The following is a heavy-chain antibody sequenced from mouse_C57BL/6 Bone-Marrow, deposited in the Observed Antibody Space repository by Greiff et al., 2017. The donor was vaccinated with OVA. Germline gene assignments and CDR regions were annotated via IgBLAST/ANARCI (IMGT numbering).Heavy chain of an antibody. J-gene: IGHJ1*03. CDR3: ALNCFSWYFDV. V-gene: IGHV1-4*01. D-gene: IGHD4-1*01. CDR1: GYTFTSYT. Sequence: QVQLQQSGAELARPGASVKMSCKASGYTFTSYTMHWVKQRPGQGLEWIGYINPSSGYTKYNQKFKDKDTLTADKSSSTAYMQLSSLTSEDSAVHYCALNCFSWYFDVWGTGTTVTVSS. CDR2: INPSSGYT.